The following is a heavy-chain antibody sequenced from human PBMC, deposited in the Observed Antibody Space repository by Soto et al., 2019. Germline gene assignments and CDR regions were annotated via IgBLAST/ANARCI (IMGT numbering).Heavy chain of an antibody. Sequence: QVQLVQSGAEVKKPGSSVKVSCKASGGTFSSYAISWVRQAPGQGLEWMGGIIPIFGTANYAQKFQGRVTITADESTSTAYMELSSLSSEDTAVYYCALAYCSGGSCYLDDFDIWGQGTMVTVSS. J-gene: IGHJ3*02. CDR2: IIPIFGTA. CDR3: ALAYCSGGSCYLDDFDI. D-gene: IGHD2-15*01. V-gene: IGHV1-69*01. CDR1: GGTFSSYA.